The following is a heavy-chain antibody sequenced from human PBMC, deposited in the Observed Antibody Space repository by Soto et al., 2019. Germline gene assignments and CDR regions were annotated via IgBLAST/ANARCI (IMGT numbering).Heavy chain of an antibody. CDR3: ARSNYDSSGYYLDY. V-gene: IGHV3-30-3*01. J-gene: IGHJ4*02. D-gene: IGHD3-22*01. CDR2: ISYDGSNK. CDR1: GFTFSSYA. Sequence: GGYLRLSCAASGFTFSSYAMHWVRQAPGEGLEWVAVISYDGSNKYYADSVKGRFTISRDNSKNTLYLQMNSLRAEDTAVYYCARSNYDSSGYYLDYWGPGTLLTVSS.